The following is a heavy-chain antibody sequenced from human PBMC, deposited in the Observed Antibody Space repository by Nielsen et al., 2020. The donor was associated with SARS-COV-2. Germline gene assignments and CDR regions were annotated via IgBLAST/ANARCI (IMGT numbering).Heavy chain of an antibody. CDR2: IWYDGTEE. J-gene: IGHJ3*02. CDR1: GFTFRNYG. CDR3: ANPRPGGYFDAFDI. Sequence: GGSLTLSCAASGFTFRNYGMHWVRQAPGTGLEWVAVIWYDGTEEYYGDSVKGRFTISRDNSKNTLALQLDSLRAEDTAVYYCANPRPGGYFDAFDIWGQGTMVTVSS. V-gene: IGHV3-30*02. D-gene: IGHD1-26*01.